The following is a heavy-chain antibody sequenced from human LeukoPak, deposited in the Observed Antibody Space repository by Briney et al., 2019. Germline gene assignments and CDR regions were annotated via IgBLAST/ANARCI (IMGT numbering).Heavy chain of an antibody. J-gene: IGHJ4*02. Sequence: GGSLRLSCAASGFTFSSYAMHWVRQAPGKGLEWVAVISYDGSNKYYADSVKGRFTISRDNSKNTLYLQMNSLRAEDTAVYYCARDRHLACSGGSCYGYYFDYWGQGTLVTVSS. D-gene: IGHD2-15*01. CDR1: GFTFSSYA. V-gene: IGHV3-30-3*01. CDR3: ARDRHLACSGGSCYGYYFDY. CDR2: ISYDGSNK.